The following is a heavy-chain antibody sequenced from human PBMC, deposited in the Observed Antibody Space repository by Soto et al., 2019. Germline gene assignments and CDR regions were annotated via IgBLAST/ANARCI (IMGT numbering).Heavy chain of an antibody. D-gene: IGHD3-10*01. CDR2: IWYDGSNK. CDR1: GFTFSSYG. Sequence: QVQLVESGGGVVQPGRSLRLSCAASGFTFSSYGMHWVRQAPGKGLEWVAVIWYDGSNKYYADSVKGRFTISRDNSKNTLYLLMNSLTAEDTAVYYCARGRGITMVRGSFDYWGQGNLVTVSS. V-gene: IGHV3-33*01. CDR3: ARGRGITMVRGSFDY. J-gene: IGHJ4*02.